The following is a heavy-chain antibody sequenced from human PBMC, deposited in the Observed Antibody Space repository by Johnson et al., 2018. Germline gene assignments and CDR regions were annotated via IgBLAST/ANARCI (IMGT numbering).Heavy chain of an antibody. Sequence: QVQLQQWGAGLLKPSETLSLTCAVYGGSFSGYYWSWIRQPPGEGLEWIGEINHSGSTNYNPSLKSRVTISVDTSKNQFSLKLSSVTAADTAVYYCARGRGESSRWYRYYYYFMDVWGKGTTVTVSS. V-gene: IGHV4-34*01. CDR2: INHSGST. J-gene: IGHJ6*03. CDR1: GGSFSGYY. D-gene: IGHD6-13*01. CDR3: ARGRGESSRWYRYYYYFMDV.